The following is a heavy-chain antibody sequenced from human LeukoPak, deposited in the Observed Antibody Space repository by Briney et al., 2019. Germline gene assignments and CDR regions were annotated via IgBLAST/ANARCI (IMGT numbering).Heavy chain of an antibody. Sequence: SGTLSLTCGVSGGSISSSKWWSWVRQPPGKGLEWIGEINHSGSTNYNPSLKSRVTISVDTSKNHFSLKLSSVTAADTAVYYCARPHSTFFDQDAPYYSDYWGQGTLVTVSS. CDR2: INHSGST. J-gene: IGHJ4*02. CDR1: GGSISSSKW. CDR3: ARPHSTFFDQDAPYYSDY. D-gene: IGHD3-9*01. V-gene: IGHV4-4*02.